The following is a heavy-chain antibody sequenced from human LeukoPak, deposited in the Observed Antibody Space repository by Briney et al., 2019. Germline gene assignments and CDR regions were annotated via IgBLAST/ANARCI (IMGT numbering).Heavy chain of an antibody. CDR1: GFTFNDYA. D-gene: IGHD3-10*01. J-gene: IGHJ4*02. V-gene: IGHV3-NL1*01. CDR3: ARDYNRVGDPPHLDY. CDR2: INWSGVST. Sequence: GGSLRLSCAASGFTFNDYAMHWVRQVPGKGLEWVSLINWSGVSTYYADSVKGRFTISGDNSKNTLYLQMNSLRAEDTAVYYCARDYNRVGDPPHLDYWGQGTLVTVSS.